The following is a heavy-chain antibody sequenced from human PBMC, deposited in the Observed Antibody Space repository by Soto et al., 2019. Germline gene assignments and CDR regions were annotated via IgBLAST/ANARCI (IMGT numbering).Heavy chain of an antibody. Sequence: SETLSLTCTVSGGSISSSSYYWGWIRQPPGKGLEWIGSIYYSGSTYYNPSPKSRVTISVDTSKNQFSLKLSSVTAADTAVYYCARLGTPYSGSYYYFDYWGQGTLVTVSS. V-gene: IGHV4-39*01. CDR1: GGSISSSSYY. D-gene: IGHD1-26*01. CDR2: IYYSGST. J-gene: IGHJ4*02. CDR3: ARLGTPYSGSYYYFDY.